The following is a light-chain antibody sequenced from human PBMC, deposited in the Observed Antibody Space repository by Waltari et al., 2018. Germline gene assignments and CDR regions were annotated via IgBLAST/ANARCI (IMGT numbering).Light chain of an antibody. V-gene: IGKV3-20*01. Sequence: IVLPHSPGTLSLSQGERATLSCRASQSVGRSLAWYQQKPGQAPRLLIYDASKRATGIPERVSGSGSGTDFSLTISRLEPEDFAVYYCQMYVRLPVTFGQGTKVEIK. CDR3: QMYVRLPVT. J-gene: IGKJ1*01. CDR2: DAS. CDR1: QSVGRS.